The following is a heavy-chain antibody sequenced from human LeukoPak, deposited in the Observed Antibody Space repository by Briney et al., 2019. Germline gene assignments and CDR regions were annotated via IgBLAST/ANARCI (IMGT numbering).Heavy chain of an antibody. V-gene: IGHV4-4*07. J-gene: IGHJ4*02. Sequence: SETLSLTCTVSGGPISSYYWSWIRQPAGKGLEWIGHIYSSGSTNYNPSLRSRLTLSVDTSKNQFSLKLSSMTAADTAVYYCARDTAIFGVVTLDYWGQGTLVTVSS. CDR1: GGPISSYY. CDR3: ARDTAIFGVVTLDY. D-gene: IGHD3-3*01. CDR2: IYSSGST.